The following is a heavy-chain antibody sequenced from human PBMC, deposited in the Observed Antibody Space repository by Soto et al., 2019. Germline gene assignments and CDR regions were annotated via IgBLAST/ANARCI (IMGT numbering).Heavy chain of an antibody. CDR2: IYYNGST. D-gene: IGHD3-10*01. J-gene: IGHJ6*02. Sequence: QVQLQESGPGLVKPSQTLSLTCTVSGGSISSGAYYWSWIRQHPGKGLEWVGYIYYNGSTYYNPSLKSRLNISLDTSKNQFSLRLSSVTAADTAVYYCVCSTGGRVWGVRVYGMDVWGQGTTVTVSS. CDR3: VCSTGGRVWGVRVYGMDV. CDR1: GGSISSGAYY. V-gene: IGHV4-31*03.